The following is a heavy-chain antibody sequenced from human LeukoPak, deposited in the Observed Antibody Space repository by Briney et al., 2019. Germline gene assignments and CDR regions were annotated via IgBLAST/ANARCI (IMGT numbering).Heavy chain of an antibody. J-gene: IGHJ4*02. CDR1: GFTFSSQT. D-gene: IGHD2-21*02. Sequence: GGSLRLSCAASGFTFSSQTMSWVRQAPGKGLEWVSVIYSGGSTYYADSVKGRFTISRDNSRNTLYLQVNSLRAEDTAVYYCAKGYHSRAGTTDCCPLGHWGQGTLVTVSS. V-gene: IGHV3-66*01. CDR2: IYSGGST. CDR3: AKGYHSRAGTTDCCPLGH.